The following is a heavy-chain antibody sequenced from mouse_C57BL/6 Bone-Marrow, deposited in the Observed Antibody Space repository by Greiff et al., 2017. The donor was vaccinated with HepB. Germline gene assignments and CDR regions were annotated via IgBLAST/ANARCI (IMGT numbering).Heavy chain of an antibody. CDR3: ARRFDYYGSSSYWYFDV. Sequence: VQLQQSGPELVKPGASVKIPCKASGYTFTDYNMDWVKQSHGKSLEWIGDINPNNGGTIYNQKFKGKATLTVDKSSSTAYMELRSLTSEDTAVYYCARRFDYYGSSSYWYFDVWGTGTTVTVSS. V-gene: IGHV1-18*01. CDR1: GYTFTDYN. CDR2: INPNNGGT. D-gene: IGHD1-1*01. J-gene: IGHJ1*03.